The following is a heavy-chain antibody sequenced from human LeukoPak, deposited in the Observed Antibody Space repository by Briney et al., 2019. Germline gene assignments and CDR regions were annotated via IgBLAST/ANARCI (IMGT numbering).Heavy chain of an antibody. V-gene: IGHV1-18*01. Sequence: ASVNLSSTPSGFTSSTYGISWVRQAPGPRLEWLGWISGYNGNTNHAQTLQGRVNIPKDTSTPKPYMALRSLRFAHTAVPFSPRDLCEYCDRGTCPPPGCGYFDSWGQGTQVTVSS. D-gene: IGHD2/OR15-2a*01. CDR2: ISGYNGNT. CDR3: PRDLCEYCDRGTCPPPGCGYFDS. CDR1: GFTSSTYG. J-gene: IGHJ4*02.